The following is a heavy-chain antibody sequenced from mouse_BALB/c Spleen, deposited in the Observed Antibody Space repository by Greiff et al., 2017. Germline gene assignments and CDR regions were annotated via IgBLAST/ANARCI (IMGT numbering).Heavy chain of an antibody. CDR1: GFTFSSYA. V-gene: IGHV5-6-5*01. J-gene: IGHJ2*01. Sequence: EVQRVESGGGLVKPGGSLKLSCAASGFTFSSYAMSWVRQTPEKRLEWVASISSGGSTYYPDSVKGRFTISRDNARNILYLQMSSLRSEDTAMYYCARGDGYYFDYRGQGTTLTVSS. CDR3: ARGDGYYFDY. CDR2: ISSGGST. D-gene: IGHD2-3*01.